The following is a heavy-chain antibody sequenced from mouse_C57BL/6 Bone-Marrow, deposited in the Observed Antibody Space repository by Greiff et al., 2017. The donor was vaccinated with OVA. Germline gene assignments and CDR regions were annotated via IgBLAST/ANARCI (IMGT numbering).Heavy chain of an antibody. CDR3: ARSPPITTVVAKDAMDY. D-gene: IGHD1-1*01. CDR2: INPNNGGT. V-gene: IGHV1-18*01. CDR1: GYTFTDYN. Sequence: EVQLQESGPELVKPGASVKIPCKASGYTFTDYNMDWVKQSHGKSLEWIGDINPNNGGTIYNQKFKGKATLTVDKSSSTAYMELRSLTSEDTAVYYCARSPPITTVVAKDAMDYWGQGTSVTVSS. J-gene: IGHJ4*01.